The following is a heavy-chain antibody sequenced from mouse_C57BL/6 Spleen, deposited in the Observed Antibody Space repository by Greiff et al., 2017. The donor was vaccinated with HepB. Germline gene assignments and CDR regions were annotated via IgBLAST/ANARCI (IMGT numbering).Heavy chain of an antibody. J-gene: IGHJ2*01. CDR1: GFTFSDYG. CDR2: ISSGSSTI. V-gene: IGHV5-17*01. CDR3: ARGVDYDGNFDY. Sequence: DVKLVESGGGLVKPGGSLKLSCAASGFTFSDYGMHWVRQAPEKGLEWVAYISSGSSTIYYADTVKGRFTISRDNAKNTLFLQMTSLRSEDTAMYYCARGVDYDGNFDYWGQSTTLTVSS. D-gene: IGHD2-4*01.